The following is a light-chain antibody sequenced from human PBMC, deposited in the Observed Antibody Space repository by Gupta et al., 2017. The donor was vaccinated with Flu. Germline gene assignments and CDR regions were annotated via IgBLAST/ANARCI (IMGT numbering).Light chain of an antibody. CDR1: SSKIGSNT. J-gene: IGLJ3*02. CDR2: SNN. CDR3: ATWDDSLNAWV. Sequence: QSVLTQPPSASGTPGQRVTISCSGSSSKIGSNTVNWYQQLPRTAPKLLIYSNNQRPSGVPDRCSGSKSGTSASLAISGLQSEDEADYYCATWDDSLNAWVFGGGTKLTVL. V-gene: IGLV1-44*01.